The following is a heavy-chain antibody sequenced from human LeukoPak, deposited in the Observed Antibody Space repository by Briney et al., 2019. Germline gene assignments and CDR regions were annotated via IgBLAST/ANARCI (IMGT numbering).Heavy chain of an antibody. V-gene: IGHV6-1*01. Sequence: SQTLSLTCAISGDSVSSTTATWNWIRQSPSRGLEWLGRTYYRSKWYNAYALSVKSRITISPDTSKNQFSLQLNSVTPDDTAVYYCARSESYKEWCDPWGQGTLVTVSS. CDR1: GDSVSSTTAT. J-gene: IGHJ5*02. CDR2: TYYRSKWYN. D-gene: IGHD1-1*01. CDR3: ARSESYKEWCDP.